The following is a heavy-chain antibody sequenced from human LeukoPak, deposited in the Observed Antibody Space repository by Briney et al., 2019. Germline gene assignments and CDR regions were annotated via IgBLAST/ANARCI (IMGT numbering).Heavy chain of an antibody. CDR1: GFTFSSYA. Sequence: PGGSLRLSCAASGFTFSSYAMSWVRQAPGKGLEWVSAISGSGGSTYYADSVKGRFTISRDNSKNTLYLQMSSLRAEDTAVYYCAKGNEWLRFVFLDYWGQGTLVTVSS. V-gene: IGHV3-23*01. D-gene: IGHD5-12*01. CDR2: ISGSGGST. J-gene: IGHJ4*02. CDR3: AKGNEWLRFVFLDY.